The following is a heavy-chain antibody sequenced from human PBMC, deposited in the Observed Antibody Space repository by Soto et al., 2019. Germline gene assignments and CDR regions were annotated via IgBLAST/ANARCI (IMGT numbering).Heavy chain of an antibody. CDR1: GYTFTSYY. D-gene: IGHD6-13*01. CDR2: MNANGGSA. J-gene: IGHJ4*02. CDR3: ARGGPAAGFDY. Sequence: ASVKVSCKASGYTFTSYYMHWVRQAAGQGLEWMGLMNANGGSAGYAQNFQGRVTLTRDTSTSTAYMELSGLRSEDTAMYYCARGGPAAGFDYWGQGTLVTVSS. V-gene: IGHV1-46*01.